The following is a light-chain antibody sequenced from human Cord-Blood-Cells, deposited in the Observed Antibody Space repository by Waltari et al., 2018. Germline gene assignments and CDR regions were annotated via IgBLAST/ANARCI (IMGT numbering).Light chain of an antibody. CDR1: RSNIGSHY. Sequence: QSVLTQPHSASGNTVQRVTISCSGSRSNIGSHYEYCYQQPPGTAPKRLIYRNNQRPSWVPDRFSGSKSGTSASLAISGLRSEDEADYYCAAWDDSLSGWVFGGGTKLTVL. CDR3: AAWDDSLSGWV. CDR2: RNN. J-gene: IGLJ3*02. V-gene: IGLV1-47*01.